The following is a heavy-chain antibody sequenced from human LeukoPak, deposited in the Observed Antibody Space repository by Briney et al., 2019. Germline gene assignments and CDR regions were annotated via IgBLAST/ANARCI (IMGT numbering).Heavy chain of an antibody. Sequence: PGGSLRLSCAASGFTFSNAWMSWVRQAPGKGLEWIGRIKSKTDGGTTDYAAPVKGRFTISRDDSKNTLYLQMNSLKTEDTAVYYCTTLTGIVGGTTGPGAFDIWGQGTMVTVSS. V-gene: IGHV3-15*01. J-gene: IGHJ3*02. CDR3: TTLTGIVGGTTGPGAFDI. D-gene: IGHD1-26*01. CDR1: GFTFSNAW. CDR2: IKSKTDGGTT.